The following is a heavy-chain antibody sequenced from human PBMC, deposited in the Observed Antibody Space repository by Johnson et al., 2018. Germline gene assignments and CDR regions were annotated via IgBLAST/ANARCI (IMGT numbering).Heavy chain of an antibody. CDR1: GFTFSSYG. D-gene: IGHD6-19*01. J-gene: IGHJ6*03. Sequence: QVQLVQSGGGVVQPGRSLRLSCAASGFTFSSYGMHWVRQAPGKGLEWVAVISYDGSNKYYADSVKGRFTISRDNSKNTLYLQMNSLRAEDTAVYYCAKDSIAVAGTDRYYYMDVWGKGTTVTVSS. V-gene: IGHV3-30*18. CDR3: AKDSIAVAGTDRYYYMDV. CDR2: ISYDGSNK.